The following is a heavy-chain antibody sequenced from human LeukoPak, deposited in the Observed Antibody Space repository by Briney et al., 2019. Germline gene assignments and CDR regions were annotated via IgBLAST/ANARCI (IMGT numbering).Heavy chain of an antibody. V-gene: IGHV1-8*02. J-gene: IGHJ3*02. D-gene: IGHD3-22*01. CDR3: AGASGYYYDSSGYPILHAFDI. CDR2: INRSSGNT. Sequence: ASVKVSCTASGYTFSSYDINWVRQATGQGLEWMGGINRSSGNTGYAETFQGRVTMTRDTSTSTAYMQLKSLRSEDTAVYYCAGASGYYYDSSGYPILHAFDIWGQGTMVTVSS. CDR1: GYTFSSYD.